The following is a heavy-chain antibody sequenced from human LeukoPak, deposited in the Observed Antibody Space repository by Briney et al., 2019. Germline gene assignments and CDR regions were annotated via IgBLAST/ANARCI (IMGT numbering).Heavy chain of an antibody. V-gene: IGHV3-43*02. CDR1: GFSFHDYA. Sequence: PGGSLRLSCVASGFSFHDYAMHWVRQPRGKGLEGVSLLTNNGGTTDYADSVKGRFTISRDNSKDSLYLQMNSLRTEDTAVYYCAKVSGMATQWGNFDYWGQGTLVTVS. J-gene: IGHJ4*02. CDR2: LTNNGGTT. CDR3: AKVSGMATQWGNFDY. D-gene: IGHD3-16*01.